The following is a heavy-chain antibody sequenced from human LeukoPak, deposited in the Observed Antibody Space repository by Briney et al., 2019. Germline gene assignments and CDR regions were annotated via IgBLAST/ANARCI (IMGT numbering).Heavy chain of an antibody. CDR1: GGSISSYY. CDR3: ARHPPHSGWYPEAHWFDP. D-gene: IGHD6-19*01. J-gene: IGHJ5*02. CDR2: IYYSGST. V-gene: IGHV4-59*08. Sequence: SETLSLTCTVSGGSISSYYWSWIRQPPGKGLEWIGYIYYSGSTNYNTSLKSRVTMSVDTSKNQFSLKLSSVTAADTAVYYCARHPPHSGWYPEAHWFDPWGQGTLVTVSS.